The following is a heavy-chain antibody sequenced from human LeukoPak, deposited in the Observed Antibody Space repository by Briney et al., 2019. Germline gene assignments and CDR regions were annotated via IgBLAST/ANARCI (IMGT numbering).Heavy chain of an antibody. CDR3: AKDRALEQWLGNYYFDY. J-gene: IGHJ4*02. CDR2: ISWNSGSI. Sequence: GGSLRLSCAASGFTFDDYAMHWVRQAPGKGLEWVSGISWNSGSIGCADSVKGRFTISRDNAKNSLYLQMNSLRAEDTALYYCAKDRALEQWLGNYYFDYWGQGTLVTVSS. V-gene: IGHV3-9*01. D-gene: IGHD6-19*01. CDR1: GFTFDDYA.